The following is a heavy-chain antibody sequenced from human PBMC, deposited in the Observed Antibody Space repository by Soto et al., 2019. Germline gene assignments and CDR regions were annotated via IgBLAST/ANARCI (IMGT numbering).Heavy chain of an antibody. CDR2: ISSSSSYI. J-gene: IGHJ4*02. V-gene: IGHV3-21*01. CDR1: GFTFSSYS. D-gene: IGHD2-2*01. Sequence: GGSLRLSCAASGFTFSSYSMNWVRQAPGKGLEWVSSISSSSSYIYYADSVKGRFTISRDNAKNSLYLQMNSLRAEDTAVYYCVVYCSSTSCPTKGFDYWGQGTLVTVSS. CDR3: VVYCSSTSCPTKGFDY.